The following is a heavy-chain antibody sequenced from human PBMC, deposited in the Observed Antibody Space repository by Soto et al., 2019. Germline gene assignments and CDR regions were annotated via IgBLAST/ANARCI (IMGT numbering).Heavy chain of an antibody. J-gene: IGHJ4*02. CDR1: GGSFSGYY. CDR3: TTKNGYVAPTEY. D-gene: IGHD6-13*01. Sequence: PSETLSLTCAVYGGSFSGYYWTWIRQPPGTGLEWIGEINHSGSTNYNPSLKSRVTISVDTSKNQFSLKLTSVTAADTAVYYCTTKNGYVAPTEYWGQGTLVTVSS. V-gene: IGHV4-34*03. CDR2: INHSGST.